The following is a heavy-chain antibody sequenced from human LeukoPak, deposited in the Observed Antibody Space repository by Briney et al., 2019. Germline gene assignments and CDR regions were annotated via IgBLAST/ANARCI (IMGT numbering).Heavy chain of an antibody. CDR2: IYHSGRT. J-gene: IGHJ5*02. CDR1: GYSISRGYY. CDR3: ARDSGTTGEVKFDP. Sequence: PSETLSLTCTVSGYSISRGYYWGWIRQPPGKGLEWIGSIYHSGRTSYNPSLKSRVTMSIDTSKNQFSLKLISVTAADTAVYYCARDSGTTGEVKFDPWGQGTLVTVSS. V-gene: IGHV4-38-2*02. D-gene: IGHD3-10*01.